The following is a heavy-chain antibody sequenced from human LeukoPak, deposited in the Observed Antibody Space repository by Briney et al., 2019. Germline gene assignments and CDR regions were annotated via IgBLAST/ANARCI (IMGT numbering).Heavy chain of an antibody. CDR2: ISGNRASL. D-gene: IGHD4-17*01. J-gene: IGHJ4*02. Sequence: SLRLSCAASGFNFDDYAMQWVRQVPGKGLEWVSGISGNRASLGYADSVKGRFTISRDNAKNSLYLQMNSLRVEDTALYYCAKAETTWVTTPNYWGRGTLVTVSS. CDR3: AKAETTWVTTPNY. CDR1: GFNFDDYA. V-gene: IGHV3-9*01.